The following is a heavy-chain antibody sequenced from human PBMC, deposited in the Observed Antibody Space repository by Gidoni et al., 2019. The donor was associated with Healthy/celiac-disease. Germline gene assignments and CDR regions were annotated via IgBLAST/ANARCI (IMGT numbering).Heavy chain of an antibody. CDR3: AKGSMVTGDAFDI. V-gene: IGHV3-23*01. CDR1: GFTCSSYA. D-gene: IGHD5-18*01. J-gene: IGHJ3*02. Sequence: EVQLLESGGGLVQPGGSLRLSCQASGFTCSSYAMSGVRQAPGKGLEWVSAISGRCGSTYYADSVKGRFTISRDNSKNTLYLQMNSLRAEDTAVYYCAKGSMVTGDAFDIWGQGTMVTVSS. CDR2: ISGRCGST.